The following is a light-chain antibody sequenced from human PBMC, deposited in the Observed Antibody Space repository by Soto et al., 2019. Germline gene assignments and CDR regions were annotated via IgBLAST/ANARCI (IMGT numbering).Light chain of an antibody. CDR2: GR. J-gene: IGLJ3*02. V-gene: IGLV2-14*01. CDR3: QSYDTSLGVWV. CDR1: SSDVGGWPH. Sequence: QSVLTQPASVSASPGQSITISCAGTSSDVGGWPHVSWYQQHPGKAPKLLLYGRNRPSGVPDRFSGSKSDSSGSLAITGLQGEDEAFYYCQSYDTSLGVWVFGGGTKVTVL.